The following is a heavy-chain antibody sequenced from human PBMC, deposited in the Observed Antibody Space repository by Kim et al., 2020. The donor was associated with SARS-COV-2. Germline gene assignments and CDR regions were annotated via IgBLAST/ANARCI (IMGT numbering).Heavy chain of an antibody. J-gene: IGHJ3*01. CDR3: ARGGVRYYLGSGDDGFDL. D-gene: IGHD3-10*01. CDR2: LYTGGSA. V-gene: IGHV3-53*01. Sequence: GGSLRLSCAASGFTFGNNYMAWVRQAPGKGLEWVSVLYTGGSAYVADSVRGRFSISRDNSKNTLYLQMDSLRVDDTAVYYCARGGVRYYLGSGDDGFDLWGQGTRVFVSS. CDR1: GFTFGNNY.